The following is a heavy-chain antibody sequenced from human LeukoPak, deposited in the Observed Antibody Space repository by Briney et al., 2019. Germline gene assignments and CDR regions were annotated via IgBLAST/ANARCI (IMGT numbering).Heavy chain of an antibody. J-gene: IGHJ4*02. D-gene: IGHD6-19*01. V-gene: IGHV3-53*01. CDR1: GFTVSSNY. CDR3: AKGPSWYSSGWYDY. Sequence: GGSLRLSCAASGFTVSSNYMNWVRQAPGKGLEWVSVIYGGGNIYYADSVKGRFTISRDNSKNTLYLQMNSLRAEDTAVYYCAKGPSWYSSGWYDYWGQGTLVTVSS. CDR2: IYGGGNI.